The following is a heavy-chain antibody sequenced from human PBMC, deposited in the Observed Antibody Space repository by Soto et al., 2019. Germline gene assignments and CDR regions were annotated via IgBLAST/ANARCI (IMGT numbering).Heavy chain of an antibody. D-gene: IGHD6-19*01. CDR3: AKDPGVGYSSGWYREYYFDY. V-gene: IGHV3-30*18. Sequence: QPGGSLRLSCAASGFTFSSYGMHWVRQAPGKGLEWVAVISYDGSNKYYADSVKGRFTISRDNSKNTLYLQMNSLRAEDTAVYYCAKDPGVGYSSGWYREYYFDYWGQGTLVTVSS. J-gene: IGHJ4*02. CDR2: ISYDGSNK. CDR1: GFTFSSYG.